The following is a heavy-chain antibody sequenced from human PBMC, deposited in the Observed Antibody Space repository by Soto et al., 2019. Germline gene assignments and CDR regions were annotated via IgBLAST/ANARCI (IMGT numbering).Heavy chain of an antibody. CDR1: GFTFSSYA. CDR2: ISNDGTGT. CDR3: VRDQDSRGYSVFNL. J-gene: IGHJ5*02. Sequence: GGSLRLSCAASGFTFSSYAMSWVRQAPGKGLEWVSRISNDGTGTTYADSVQGRFTVSRDNSKTTVYLQMNRLRPEDTAVYFCVRDQDSRGYSVFNLWGQGTRVTVSS. D-gene: IGHD3-22*01. V-gene: IGHV3-74*01.